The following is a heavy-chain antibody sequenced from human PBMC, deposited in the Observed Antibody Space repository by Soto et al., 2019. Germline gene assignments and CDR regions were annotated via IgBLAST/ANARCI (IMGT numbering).Heavy chain of an antibody. CDR1: GFTFSSYW. J-gene: IGHJ4*02. CDR3: ARHLAGKRDY. CDR2: INSDGSST. D-gene: IGHD3-3*02. V-gene: IGHV3-74*01. Sequence: EVQLVESGGGLVQPGGSLRLSCAASGFTFSSYWMHWVRQAPGKGLVWVSRINSDGSSTNYADSVKGRFTIPRDNAKSTRYLEMNSLRAEDTAVYYCARHLAGKRDYWGQGTLVTVSS.